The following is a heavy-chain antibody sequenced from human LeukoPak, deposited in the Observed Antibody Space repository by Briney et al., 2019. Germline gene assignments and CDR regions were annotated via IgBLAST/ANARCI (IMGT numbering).Heavy chain of an antibody. CDR3: ASIPQVDAFDI. Sequence: GGSLRLSCAGSAFSFSSYSMSWVRQGPGKGLEWVATVWPDGGEQRYVDSVRGRFTISRDNAKSLLYLQMHSLSVEDTAVYYCASIPQVDAFDIWGHGTMVTVSS. CDR2: VWPDGGEQ. CDR1: AFSFSSYS. V-gene: IGHV3-7*01. J-gene: IGHJ3*02. D-gene: IGHD2-2*02.